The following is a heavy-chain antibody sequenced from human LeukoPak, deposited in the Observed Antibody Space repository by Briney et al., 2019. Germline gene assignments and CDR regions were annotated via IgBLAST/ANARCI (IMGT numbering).Heavy chain of an antibody. V-gene: IGHV3-9*03. Sequence: GGSLRLSCAASGFTFDDYAMHWARHAPGKGLEWVTGFWWNSGSIGYADSVKGRFTLSRDNAKISVYLKMKSVRAEDMVLYYSTIGSSFGVDDAFDIWGQGTMVTVSS. CDR1: GFTFDDYA. CDR3: TIGSSFGVDDAFDI. D-gene: IGHD3-3*01. CDR2: FWWNSGSI. J-gene: IGHJ3*02.